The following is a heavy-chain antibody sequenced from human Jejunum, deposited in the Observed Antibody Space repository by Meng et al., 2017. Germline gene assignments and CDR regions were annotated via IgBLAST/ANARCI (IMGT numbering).Heavy chain of an antibody. Sequence: GESLKISCTASGFTFSDSYMYWIRQAPGKGLEWISYISTSVSIKYYADSVKGRFTISRDNAKNSLYLQINSLRADDTAVYYCAKELIVAGTIDHWGQGTLVTVSS. CDR1: GFTFSDSY. D-gene: IGHD6-19*01. CDR3: AKELIVAGTIDH. J-gene: IGHJ4*02. CDR2: ISTSVSIK. V-gene: IGHV3-11*04.